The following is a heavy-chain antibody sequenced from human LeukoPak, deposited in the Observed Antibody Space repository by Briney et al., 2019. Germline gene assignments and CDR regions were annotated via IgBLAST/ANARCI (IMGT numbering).Heavy chain of an antibody. V-gene: IGHV1-18*01. Sequence: ASVKVSCKASGYTFNNYGISWVRQAPGQGLEWMGCVSPYNGDTNYAQKFRGRVTMYTDTSTSTAYMELRSLRFDDTAIYYCVKDWHILTGRNCFDPWGQGTLVTVSS. J-gene: IGHJ5*02. CDR2: VSPYNGDT. CDR1: GYTFNNYG. CDR3: VKDWHILTGRNCFDP. D-gene: IGHD3-9*01.